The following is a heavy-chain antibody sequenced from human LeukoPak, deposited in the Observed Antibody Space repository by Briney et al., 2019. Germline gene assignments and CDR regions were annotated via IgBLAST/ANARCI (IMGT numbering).Heavy chain of an antibody. CDR1: GSSISSSSYY. V-gene: IGHV4-39*07. CDR3: ARDNAFGDAKGITMVRGVIPRPIDY. CDR2: IYYSGST. Sequence: SETLSLTCTVSGSSISSSSYYWGWIRQPPGKGLEWIGSIYYSGSTYYNPSLKSRVTISVDTSKNQFSLKLSSVTAADTAVYYCARDNAFGDAKGITMVRGVIPRPIDYWGQGTLVTVSS. D-gene: IGHD3-10*01. J-gene: IGHJ4*02.